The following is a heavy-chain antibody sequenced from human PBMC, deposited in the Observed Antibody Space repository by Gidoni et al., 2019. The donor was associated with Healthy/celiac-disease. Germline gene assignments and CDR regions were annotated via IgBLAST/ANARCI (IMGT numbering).Heavy chain of an antibody. Sequence: QVQLVESGGGVVQPVRSLRLSCAASGFTFSSYGMHWVRQAPGKGLEWVAVISYDGSNKYYADSVKGRFTISRDNSKNTLYLQMNSLRAEDTAVYYCAKDHAYYDIVEGPTDWGQGTLVTVSS. J-gene: IGHJ4*02. V-gene: IGHV3-30*18. CDR3: AKDHAYYDIVEGPTD. CDR1: GFTFSSYG. D-gene: IGHD3-9*01. CDR2: ISYDGSNK.